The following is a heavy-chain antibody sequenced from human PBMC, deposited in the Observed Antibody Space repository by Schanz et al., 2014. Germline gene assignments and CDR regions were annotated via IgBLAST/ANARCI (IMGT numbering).Heavy chain of an antibody. V-gene: IGHV3-66*01. D-gene: IGHD3-22*01. Sequence: DVQLAESGGGLVQPGGSLRLSCAVSGFTVNTNYMTWVRQAPGKGLEWVSVIYSGGSTYYADSVKGRFTISRDNSKNTLYLQMNSLRAEDTAVYYCARYYETSYYPLYYCDYWGQGTLVTVSS. J-gene: IGHJ4*02. CDR2: IYSGGST. CDR1: GFTVNTNY. CDR3: ARYYETSYYPLYYCDY.